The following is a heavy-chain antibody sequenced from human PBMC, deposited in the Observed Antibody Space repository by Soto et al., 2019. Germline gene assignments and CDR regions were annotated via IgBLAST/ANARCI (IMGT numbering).Heavy chain of an antibody. CDR2: IYYSGST. D-gene: IGHD4-17*01. CDR3: ARVPHYGDFHYYYYYGMDV. V-gene: IGHV4-4*02. CDR1: GGSISGNDW. J-gene: IGHJ6*02. Sequence: QVQLQESGPGLVKPLGTLSLTCGVSGGSISGNDWWSWVRQPPKKGLEWIGYIYYSGSTNYNPSLKSRVTISVDTSKNQFSLKLSSVTAADTAVYYCARVPHYGDFHYYYYYGMDVWGQGTTVTVSS.